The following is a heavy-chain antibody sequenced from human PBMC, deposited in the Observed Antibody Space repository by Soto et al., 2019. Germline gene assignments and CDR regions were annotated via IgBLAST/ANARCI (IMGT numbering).Heavy chain of an antibody. CDR1: GDTFTDYY. Sequence: QVQLMQSGAEVKKPGASVKVSCKASGDTFTDYYIHWVRQAPGQGLEWMGTVNPSGGHTTYAQHFLGRVSMIRDTSTSTAYMELTSLTSDDTAIYYCARGGHVVVVTAALDYWGQGTLVTVSS. CDR3: ARGGHVVVVTAALDY. J-gene: IGHJ4*02. D-gene: IGHD2-21*02. CDR2: VNPSGGHT. V-gene: IGHV1-46*01.